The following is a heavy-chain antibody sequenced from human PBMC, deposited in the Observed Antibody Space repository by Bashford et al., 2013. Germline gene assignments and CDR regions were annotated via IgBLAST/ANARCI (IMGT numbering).Heavy chain of an antibody. CDR1: GYKFNSNG. CDR3: AREATYRAAIINFDY. Sequence: VASVKVSCKASGYKFNSNGITWVRQAPGQGLEWMGWISPYNGDTKFAQKFQDRLTMTTDASTSTAYMELRSLRSDDTAIYYCAREATYRAAIINFDYWGRGTPVTVSS. CDR2: ISPYNGDT. V-gene: IGHV1-18*01. J-gene: IGHJ4*02. D-gene: IGHD2-2*01.